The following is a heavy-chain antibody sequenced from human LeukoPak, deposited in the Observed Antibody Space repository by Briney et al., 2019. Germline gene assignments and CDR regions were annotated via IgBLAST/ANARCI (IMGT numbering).Heavy chain of an antibody. CDR1: GGSISSYY. CDR2: IYTSGST. Sequence: SEALSLTCTVSGGSISSYYWSWIRQPPGKGLEWIGRIYTSGSTNSNPSLKSRVTISVDTSKNQFSLKLSSVTAADTAVYYCAREDGSGSYYSYYYYMDVWGKGTTVTISS. V-gene: IGHV4-4*08. CDR3: AREDGSGSYYSYYYYMDV. D-gene: IGHD3-10*01. J-gene: IGHJ6*03.